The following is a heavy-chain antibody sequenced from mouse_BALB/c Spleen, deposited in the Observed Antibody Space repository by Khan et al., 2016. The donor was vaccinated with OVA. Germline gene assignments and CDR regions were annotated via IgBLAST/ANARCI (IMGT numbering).Heavy chain of an antibody. J-gene: IGHJ1*01. D-gene: IGHD1-1*02. CDR1: GYTFTNYG. CDR3: ASGGYWYVDV. Sequence: IQLVQSGPELKKPGETVKISCKASGYTFTNYGMNWVKQAPGKGLKWMGWINTYTGEPTYTDDFKGRFAFSLVTSASTAYLQINNLKNEDTATYFCASGGYWYVDVWGAGTTVTVSS. CDR2: INTYTGEP. V-gene: IGHV9-3-1*01.